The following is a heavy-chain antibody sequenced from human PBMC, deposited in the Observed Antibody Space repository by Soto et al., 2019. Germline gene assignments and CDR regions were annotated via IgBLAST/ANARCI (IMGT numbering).Heavy chain of an antibody. CDR2: VHHSGST. Sequence: SETLSLTCIISGGSMTNYYWHWVRQSPGQGLEWIGYVHHSGSTNYNPSLKSRVTISVDMSKNQFSLKLSSVTAADTAVYYCARGVVPAATQSFDYWGQGTLVTVSS. V-gene: IGHV4-59*08. CDR1: GGSMTNYY. CDR3: ARGVVPAATQSFDY. D-gene: IGHD2-2*01. J-gene: IGHJ4*02.